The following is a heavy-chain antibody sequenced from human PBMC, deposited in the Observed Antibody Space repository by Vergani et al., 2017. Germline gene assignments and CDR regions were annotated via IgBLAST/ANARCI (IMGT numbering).Heavy chain of an antibody. D-gene: IGHD6-19*01. CDR1: GFTFIMHA. V-gene: IGHV3-23*01. CDR2: LSASDRRT. Sequence: EVQLLESGGDLVQPGGSLRLSCAASGFTFIMHAMSWVRQAPGQGLEWVSTLSASDRRTHYADSVEGRFTVSRDISKNTLFLHMNSLRPEDTAVYYCAKVGHSKVAGTCGAFDICGQGTMLTVSS. CDR3: AKVGHSKVAGTCGAFDI. J-gene: IGHJ3*02.